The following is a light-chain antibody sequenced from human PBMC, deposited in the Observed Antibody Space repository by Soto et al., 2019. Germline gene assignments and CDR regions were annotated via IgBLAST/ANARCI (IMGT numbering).Light chain of an antibody. J-gene: IGLJ3*02. V-gene: IGLV2-8*01. CDR2: EVS. CDR3: TSYAGDTSLGV. Sequence: QSALTQPPSASGSPGQSVTISCTGTSSDVGGYNYVSWYQQHPGKAPKLMIYEVSKRPSGVPDRFSGSKYGNTASLTVSGLQDEDEADYYCTSYAGDTSLGVLGGGTKLTVL. CDR1: SSDVGGYNY.